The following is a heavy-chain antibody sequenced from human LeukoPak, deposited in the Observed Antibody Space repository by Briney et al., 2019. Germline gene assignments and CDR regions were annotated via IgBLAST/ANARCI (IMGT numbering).Heavy chain of an antibody. CDR3: ARDARIAVAGWFDP. Sequence: PGGSLRLSCAASGFTFSSCGMHWVRQAPGKGLEWVAVIWYDGSNKYYADSVKGRFTISRDNYKNTLYLQMNSLRAEDTAVYYCARDARIAVAGWFDPWGQGTLVTVSS. CDR1: GFTFSSCG. V-gene: IGHV3-33*01. CDR2: IWYDGSNK. J-gene: IGHJ5*02. D-gene: IGHD6-19*01.